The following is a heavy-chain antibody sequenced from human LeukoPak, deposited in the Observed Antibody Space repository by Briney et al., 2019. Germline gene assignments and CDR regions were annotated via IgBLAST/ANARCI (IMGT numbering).Heavy chain of an antibody. CDR1: GFTFSDFS. Sequence: GGSLILSCVASGFTFSDFSLNWVRQAPGKGLEWISYIGGAIYYADSVKGRFAISRDNSKNTVYLQMNSLRAEDTAVYFCAKEYGYDYNYFYSMDVWGKGTTVTISS. CDR3: AKEYGYDYNYFYSMDV. J-gene: IGHJ6*03. V-gene: IGHV3-48*01. CDR2: IGGAI. D-gene: IGHD1-1*01.